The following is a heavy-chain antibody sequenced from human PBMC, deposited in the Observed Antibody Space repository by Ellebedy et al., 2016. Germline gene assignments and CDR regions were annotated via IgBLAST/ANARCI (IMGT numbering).Heavy chain of an antibody. CDR1: GFTFSDYY. V-gene: IGHV3-11*01. J-gene: IGHJ4*02. CDR2: ISSSGSTI. D-gene: IGHD3-22*01. Sequence: GGSLRLSXAASGFTFSDYYMSWIRQAPGKGLEWVSYISSSGSTIYYADSVKGRFTISRDNAKNSLYLQMNSLRAEDTAVYYCARDLTYYYDSSASYWGQGTLVTVSS. CDR3: ARDLTYYYDSSASY.